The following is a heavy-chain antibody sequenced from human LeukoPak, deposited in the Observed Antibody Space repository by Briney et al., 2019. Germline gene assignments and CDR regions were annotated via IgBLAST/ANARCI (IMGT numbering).Heavy chain of an antibody. CDR1: GLTFSSYG. J-gene: IGHJ4*02. V-gene: IGHV3-23*01. CDR2: ITGNGGDT. Sequence: GGSLRLSCAGSGLTFSSYGMTWVRQAPGKGLEWVAAITGNGGDTRYAHSVKGRFTISRDNSKNTLYLQMNSLRAEDTAMYYCAKDPNGDYLGAFDSWGQGTLVTVSS. D-gene: IGHD4-17*01. CDR3: AKDPNGDYLGAFDS.